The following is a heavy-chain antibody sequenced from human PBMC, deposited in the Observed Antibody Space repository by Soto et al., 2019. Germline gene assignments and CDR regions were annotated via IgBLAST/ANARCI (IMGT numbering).Heavy chain of an antibody. Sequence: QLQLQESGPGLVKPSETRSLTCTVSGGSISSSSYYWGGIRQPPGKGLEWIGSIYYSGSTYYNPALKSRVTISVDTSKNQFSLKLSSVTAADTAVYYCARHYYDCWSGSLNWFDPWGQGTLVPVSS. CDR3: ARHYYDCWSGSLNWFDP. J-gene: IGHJ5*02. CDR1: GGSISSSSYY. D-gene: IGHD3-3*01. V-gene: IGHV4-39*01. CDR2: IYYSGST.